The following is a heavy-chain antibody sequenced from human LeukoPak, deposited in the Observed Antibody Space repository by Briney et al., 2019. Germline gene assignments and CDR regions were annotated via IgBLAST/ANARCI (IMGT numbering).Heavy chain of an antibody. CDR1: GGSLSSYY. J-gene: IGHJ5*02. Sequence: SETLSLTCTVSGGSLSSYYWSWIRQPPGKGLEWIGYIKSSGSSNYNPPLKSRVTISMDTSKNQFSLRLNSVTAADTAVYYCARDGTVATNWFDPWGQGTLVTVSS. D-gene: IGHD5-12*01. CDR3: ARDGTVATNWFDP. CDR2: IKSSGSS. V-gene: IGHV4-59*01.